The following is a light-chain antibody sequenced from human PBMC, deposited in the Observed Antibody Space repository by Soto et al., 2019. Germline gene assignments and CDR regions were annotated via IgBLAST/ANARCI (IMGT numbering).Light chain of an antibody. V-gene: IGLV2-18*01. CDR2: EAS. Sequence: QSALTQPPSVSGSPGQSVTISCTGTSTDFVSYYRVSWYQQPPGTAPKLIIYEASNRPSGVPDRFSGSKSGNTASLTISGLQAADEAEYYCRLYTSENTDVFGTGTKLTVL. CDR3: RLYTSENTDV. J-gene: IGLJ1*01. CDR1: STDFVSYYR.